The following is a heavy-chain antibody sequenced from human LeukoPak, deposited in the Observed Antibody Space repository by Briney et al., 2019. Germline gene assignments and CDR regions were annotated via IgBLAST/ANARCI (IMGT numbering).Heavy chain of an antibody. J-gene: IGHJ4*02. V-gene: IGHV1-8*03. CDR2: MNPNSGHT. D-gene: IGHD4-17*01. Sequence: GASVKVSCKASGYTFSSYDINWVRQATGQGLEWMGWMNPNSGHTGYAQKFQGRVTITADKSTSTAYMELSSLRSEDTAVYYCARSDYGDYSYWGQGTLVTVSS. CDR1: GYTFSSYD. CDR3: ARSDYGDYSY.